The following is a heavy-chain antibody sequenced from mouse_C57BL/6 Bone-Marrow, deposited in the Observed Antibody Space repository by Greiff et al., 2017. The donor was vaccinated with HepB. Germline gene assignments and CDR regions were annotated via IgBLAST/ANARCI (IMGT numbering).Heavy chain of an antibody. CDR3: ARWLLPYY. CDR2: INPSSGYT. CDR1: GYTFTSYT. Sequence: LVESGAELARPGASVKMSCKASGYTFTSYTMHWVKQRPGQGLEWIGYINPSSGYTKYNQKFKDKATLTADKSSSTAYMQLSSLTSEDSAVYYCARWLLPYYWGQGTTLTVSS. D-gene: IGHD2-3*01. J-gene: IGHJ2*01. V-gene: IGHV1-4*01.